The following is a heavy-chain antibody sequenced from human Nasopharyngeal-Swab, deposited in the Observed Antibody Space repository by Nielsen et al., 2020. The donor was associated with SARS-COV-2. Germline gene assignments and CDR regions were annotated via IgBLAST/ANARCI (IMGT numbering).Heavy chain of an antibody. V-gene: IGHV4-34*01. J-gene: IGHJ6*03. CDR2: VSQGGGT. Sequence: WIRQPPGKGLEWIGEVSQGGGTNYNPSLKNRGTISVATSKNQFSLKLSSVTAAETAVYYCARGGAGVVTSPVLGLGAYYSYYYMDVWGKGTTVTVSS. D-gene: IGHD2/OR15-2a*01. CDR3: ARGGAGVVTSPVLGLGAYYSYYYMDV.